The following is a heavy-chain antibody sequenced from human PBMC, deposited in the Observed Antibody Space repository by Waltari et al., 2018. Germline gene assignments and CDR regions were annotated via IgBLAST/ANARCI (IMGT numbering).Heavy chain of an antibody. CDR2: IRYDGSNK. D-gene: IGHD6-19*01. V-gene: IGHV3-30*02. CDR1: GFTFRGYG. J-gene: IGHJ4*02. Sequence: QVQLVESGGGVVQPGGSLNLSFPASGFTFRGYGMHWVRQATGKGLEWVACIRYDGSNKYCADSVKGRFTISRDNSKNTLYLQMNSLRAEDTAVYDWAKQWLVRLSDYWGQGTLVTVSS. CDR3: AKQWLVRLSDY.